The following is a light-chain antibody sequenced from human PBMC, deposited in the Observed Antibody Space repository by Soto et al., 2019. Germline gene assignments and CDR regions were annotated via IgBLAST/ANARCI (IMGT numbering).Light chain of an antibody. Sequence: EIVMTQSPATLSLSPGERATLSCTPSQSVSSSYLAWYQQKPGQAPRLLIYGASSRATGIPDRFSGSGSRTDFTLTISRLEPEDFAVYYCQQYGSSLSITFGQGTRLEI. CDR2: GAS. V-gene: IGKV3-20*01. CDR1: QSVSSSY. J-gene: IGKJ5*01. CDR3: QQYGSSLSIT.